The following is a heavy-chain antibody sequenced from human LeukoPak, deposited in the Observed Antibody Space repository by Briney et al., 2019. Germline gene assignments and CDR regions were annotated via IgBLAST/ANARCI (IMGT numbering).Heavy chain of an antibody. CDR1: DFSFITYA. J-gene: IGHJ5*02. Sequence: GGSLRLSCAGSDFSFITYAMSWVRQAPGKGLEWVSAISGSGGSTYYADSVKGRFTISRDNSKNTLYLQMNSLRAEDTAVYYCAKAWYSSSSNWFDPWGQGTLVTVSS. CDR2: ISGSGGST. V-gene: IGHV3-23*01. D-gene: IGHD6-13*01. CDR3: AKAWYSSSSNWFDP.